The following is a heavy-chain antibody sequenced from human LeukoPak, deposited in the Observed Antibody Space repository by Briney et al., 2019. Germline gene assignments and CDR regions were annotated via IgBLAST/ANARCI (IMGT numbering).Heavy chain of an antibody. CDR3: AKPYYYESSGYYYFDY. CDR1: GYTFTSYG. V-gene: IGHV1-18*01. CDR2: ISAHKGNT. J-gene: IGHJ4*02. D-gene: IGHD3-22*01. Sequence: ASVKVSCKASGYTFTSYGISWVRQAPGQGLEWMGWISAHKGNTNYAQKRQGRVTMTTDTSTSTAYMELWSLRADDTGVYYCAKPYYYESSGYYYFDYWGQGTLVTVSS.